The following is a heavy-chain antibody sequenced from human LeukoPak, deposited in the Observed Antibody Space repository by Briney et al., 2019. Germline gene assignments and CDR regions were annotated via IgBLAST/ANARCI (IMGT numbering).Heavy chain of an antibody. D-gene: IGHD6-19*01. V-gene: IGHV4-4*07. Sequence: SETLSLTCAVSGGSFSGYYWNWIRQPAGKGLEWTGRIYASGSTNYNPSLKSRVTMSVDTSKNQFSLKLSSVTAADTAVYYCARGVEQWLVPYFDYWGQGTLVTVSS. CDR2: IYASGST. J-gene: IGHJ4*02. CDR1: GGSFSGYY. CDR3: ARGVEQWLVPYFDY.